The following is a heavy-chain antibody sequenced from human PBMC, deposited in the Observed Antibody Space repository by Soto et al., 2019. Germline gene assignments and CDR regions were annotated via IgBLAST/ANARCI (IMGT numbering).Heavy chain of an antibody. CDR3: ARGDIVVVVAAPGYFDY. CDR1: GFTFSSYS. CDR2: ISSSSSTI. D-gene: IGHD2-15*01. V-gene: IGHV3-48*02. Sequence: GGSLRLSCAASGFTFSSYSMNWFRQAPGKGLEWVSYISSSSSTIYYADSVKGRFTISRDNAKNSLYLQMNSLRDEDTAVYYCARGDIVVVVAAPGYFDYWSQGTLVTVSS. J-gene: IGHJ4*02.